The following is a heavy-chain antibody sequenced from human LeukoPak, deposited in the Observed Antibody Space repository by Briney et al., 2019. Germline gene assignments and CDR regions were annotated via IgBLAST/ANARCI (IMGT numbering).Heavy chain of an antibody. J-gene: IGHJ4*02. CDR2: IKQDGSEK. D-gene: IGHD3-10*01. CDR3: ARDYYGSGDY. CDR1: GFTFSSYA. Sequence: GGSLRLSCAASGFTFSSYAMSWVRQAPGKGLEWVANIKQDGSEKYYVDSMKGRFTVSRDNAKNSLYLQMNSLRAEDTAVYYCARDYYGSGDYWGQGTLVTVSS. V-gene: IGHV3-7*01.